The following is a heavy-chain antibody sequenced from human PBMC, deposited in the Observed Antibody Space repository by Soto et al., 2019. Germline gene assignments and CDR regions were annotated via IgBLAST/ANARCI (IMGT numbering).Heavy chain of an antibody. Sequence: GGALRVYCTASGFTFSDSWMTWVRQAPGKGLEWVARIKPDESEKKYADSVKGRFSISRDNAKNSMYLQMDSLRGEDTAVYYCVRGGSNYASWGQGTLVTVSS. J-gene: IGHJ5*02. V-gene: IGHV3-7*01. CDR1: GFTFSDSW. CDR3: VRGGSNYAS. D-gene: IGHD4-4*01. CDR2: IKPDESEK.